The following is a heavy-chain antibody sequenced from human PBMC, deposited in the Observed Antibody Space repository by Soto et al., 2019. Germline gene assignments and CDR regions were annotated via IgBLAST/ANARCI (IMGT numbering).Heavy chain of an antibody. CDR3: AREQSLGPRPNYYYYGMDV. CDR1: GFTVSSNY. CDR2: IYSGGST. J-gene: IGHJ6*02. Sequence: PGGSLRLSCAASGFTVSSNYMSWVRQAPGKGLEWVSVIYSGGSTYYADSVKGRFTISRDNSKNTLYLQMNSLRAEDTAVYYCAREQSLGPRPNYYYYGMDVWGQGTTVTVSS. D-gene: IGHD6-19*01. V-gene: IGHV3-66*01.